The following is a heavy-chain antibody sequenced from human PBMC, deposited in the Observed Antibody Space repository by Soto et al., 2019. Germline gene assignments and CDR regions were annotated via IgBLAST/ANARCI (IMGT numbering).Heavy chain of an antibody. V-gene: IGHV3-48*04. D-gene: IGHD3-9*01. CDR2: IDATSNII. CDR1: GFTFSSHA. CDR3: ARDRWHRDWHPGAFDI. Sequence: GGSLRLSCAASGFTFSSHAMTWVRQAPGKGLEWVSYIDATSNIIHYADSVEGRFTISRDNSKNSLFLQMNSLGAEDTAVYYCARDRWHRDWHPGAFDIWGRGTMVTVSS. J-gene: IGHJ3*02.